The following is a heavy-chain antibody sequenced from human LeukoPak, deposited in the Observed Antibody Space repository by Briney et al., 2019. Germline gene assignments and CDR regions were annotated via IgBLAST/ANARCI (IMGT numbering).Heavy chain of an antibody. CDR3: ARVYLGSYYDSMGVDY. CDR2: INPNSGGT. J-gene: IGHJ4*02. Sequence: ASVKVSCKASGYTFTGYYMHWVRQAPGQGLEWMGWINPNSGGTNYAQKFQGRVTMTRDTSIGTAYMELSRLRSDDTAVYYCARVYLGSYYDSMGVDYWGQGTLVTVSS. CDR1: GYTFTGYY. V-gene: IGHV1-2*02. D-gene: IGHD1-26*01.